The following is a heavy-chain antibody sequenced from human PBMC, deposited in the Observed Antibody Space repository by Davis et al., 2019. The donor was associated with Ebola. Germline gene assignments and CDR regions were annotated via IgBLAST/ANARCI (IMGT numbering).Heavy chain of an antibody. V-gene: IGHV4-34*01. D-gene: IGHD6-19*01. Sequence: SETLSLTCAVYGGSFSGYYWSWIRQPPGKGLEWIGEINHSGSTNYNPSLKSRVTISVDTSKNQFSLKLSSVTAADTAVYYCARLRPSGGSGWGIGVYWGQGTLVTVSS. CDR2: INHSGST. CDR1: GGSFSGYY. CDR3: ARLRPSGGSGWGIGVY. J-gene: IGHJ4*02.